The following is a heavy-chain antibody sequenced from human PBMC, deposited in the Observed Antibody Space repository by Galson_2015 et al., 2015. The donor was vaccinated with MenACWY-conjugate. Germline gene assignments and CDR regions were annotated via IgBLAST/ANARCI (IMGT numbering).Heavy chain of an antibody. Sequence: QSGAEVKKPGESLKISFTGSGYTFTRNWIGWVRQMPGKGLEWMGIIYPGDSDTRYTPSFQGHVTISADKSINTAYLQWGSLEASDTAMYYCARQGFGSSSLDYWGQGTLVTVSS. J-gene: IGHJ4*02. CDR2: IYPGDSDT. CDR3: ARQGFGSSSLDY. V-gene: IGHV5-51*01. CDR1: GYTFTRNW. D-gene: IGHD6-6*01.